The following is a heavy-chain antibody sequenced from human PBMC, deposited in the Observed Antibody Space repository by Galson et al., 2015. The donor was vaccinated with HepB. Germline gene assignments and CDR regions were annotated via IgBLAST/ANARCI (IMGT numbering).Heavy chain of an antibody. V-gene: IGHV3-11*06. D-gene: IGHD4-17*01. CDR3: ARVADADYGDHSHFDY. Sequence: SLRLSCAASGFTFSYYYMSWIRQAPGKGLDWVSYISSSSTYTNYADPVKGRFTISRDNAKNSLYLQINSLRAEDTAVYYCARVADADYGDHSHFDYWGQGTLVTVSS. CDR1: GFTFSYYY. J-gene: IGHJ4*02. CDR2: ISSSSTYT.